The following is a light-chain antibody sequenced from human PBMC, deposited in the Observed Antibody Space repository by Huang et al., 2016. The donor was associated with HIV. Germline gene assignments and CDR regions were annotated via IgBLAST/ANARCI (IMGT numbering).Light chain of an antibody. CDR3: QQYDTWPPLT. V-gene: IGKV3-15*01. Sequence: ILLTQFPATLSVSPGQRVTLSFRASQSVGCKLAWYQQRLGQAPRRLIYGASTRVPTIPDRFSGSGSGTEFTLTISSLQSEDFAVYYCQQYDTWPPLTFGGGTKV. CDR1: QSVGCK. J-gene: IGKJ4*01. CDR2: GAS.